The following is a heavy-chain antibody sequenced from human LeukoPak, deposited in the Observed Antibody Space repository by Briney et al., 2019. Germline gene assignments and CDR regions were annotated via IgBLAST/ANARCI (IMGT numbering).Heavy chain of an antibody. CDR3: ARRNAYFYYMDV. CDR2: IYYSGST. J-gene: IGHJ6*03. CDR1: GGSISSSSYY. V-gene: IGHV4-39*01. Sequence: PETLSLTCTVSGGSISSSSYYWGWIRQPPGKGLEWIGSIYYSGSTFYNPSLKSRITISVDTSKNQFSLKLSSVTAADTAVYYCARRNAYFYYMDVWGKGTTVTVSS.